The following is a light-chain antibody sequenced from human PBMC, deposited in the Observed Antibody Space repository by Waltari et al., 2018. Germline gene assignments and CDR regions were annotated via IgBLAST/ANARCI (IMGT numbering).Light chain of an antibody. V-gene: IGLV1-40*01. CDR2: GNN. Sequence: QSVLTQTPSVSGAPGQRVIISCTGSSSNIGPGYDVHWYQQLPGTAPKLLISGNNTRPSGCPDRFVGSKSGTSASLAITVLQAEDEADYYCQSYDSSLSHWVFGGGTKLTVL. J-gene: IGLJ3*02. CDR3: QSYDSSLSHWV. CDR1: SSNIGPGYD.